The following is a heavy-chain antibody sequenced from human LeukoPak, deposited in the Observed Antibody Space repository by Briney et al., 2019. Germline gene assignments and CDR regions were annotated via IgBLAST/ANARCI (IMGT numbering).Heavy chain of an antibody. CDR2: VNTGGST. CDR1: GFTFSRFG. CDR3: ATDSSSRPEDY. Sequence: GGSLRLSCAASGFTFSRFGMHWVRQAPGKGLEWVSLVNTGGSTYYADSVKGRFTISRDNSKNTLYLQMNSLRAEDTAVYYCATDSSSRPEDYWGQGTRVTVSS. V-gene: IGHV3-66*01. J-gene: IGHJ4*02. D-gene: IGHD6-6*01.